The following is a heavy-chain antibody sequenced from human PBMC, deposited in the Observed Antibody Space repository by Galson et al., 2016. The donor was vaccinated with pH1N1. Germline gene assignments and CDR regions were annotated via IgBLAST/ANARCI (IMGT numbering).Heavy chain of an antibody. J-gene: IGHJ4*02. CDR2: INQDGSEK. Sequence: SLRLSCAASGFTFSTYWMHWVRQAPGKGLEWVANINQDGSEKYYVDSVTGRFTISRDNAKNSLFLQMNSLRAEDTAVCYCASRYFDYWGQGTLVSVSS. CDR3: ASRYFDY. V-gene: IGHV3-7*03. CDR1: GFTFSTYW.